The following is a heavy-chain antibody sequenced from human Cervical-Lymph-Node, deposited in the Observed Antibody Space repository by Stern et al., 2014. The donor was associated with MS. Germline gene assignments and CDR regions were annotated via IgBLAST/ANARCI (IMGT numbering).Heavy chain of an antibody. Sequence: QVQLQQWGAGLLKPSETLSLSCAVYGGSFSGYYWSWIRQPPGKGLEWVGEINHNGVTNHNPSLKSRVTISIDTSKNQFSLNLSSVTAADTAVYYCALHPVFWNGSWRGGYFDYWGQGTLVTVSS. D-gene: IGHD3-3*01. CDR3: ALHPVFWNGSWRGGYFDY. V-gene: IGHV4-34*01. J-gene: IGHJ4*02. CDR1: GGSFSGYY. CDR2: INHNGVT.